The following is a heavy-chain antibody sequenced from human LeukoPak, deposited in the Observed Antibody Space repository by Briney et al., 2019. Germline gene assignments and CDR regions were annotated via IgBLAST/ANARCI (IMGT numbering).Heavy chain of an antibody. CDR2: ISYTGST. CDR3: AIVGYLGDSFDY. J-gene: IGHJ4*02. D-gene: IGHD3-10*01. CDR1: GGSISSSTYY. V-gene: IGHV4-39*07. Sequence: SETLSLTCTVSGGSISSSTYYWAWIRQPPGKGLEWIGSISYTGSTYHNSSLKSRVTVSVDTSKNQFSLRLNYVTAADTAVYYCAIVGYLGDSFDYWGQGTLVTVSS.